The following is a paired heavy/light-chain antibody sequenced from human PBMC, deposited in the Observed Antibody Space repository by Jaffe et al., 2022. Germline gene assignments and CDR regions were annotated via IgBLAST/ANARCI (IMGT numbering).Heavy chain of an antibody. Sequence: QLQLQESGPGLVKPSETLSLTCTVSGGSISSSSYYWGWIRQPPGKGLEWIGSIYYSGSTYYNPSLKSRVTISVDTSKNQFSLKLSSVTAADTAVYYCARHTPSYSSSWYGPYCSGGSCYLNWFDPWGQGTLVTVSS. CDR2: IYYSGST. V-gene: IGHV4-39*01. D-gene: IGHD2-15*01. CDR1: GGSISSSSYY. CDR3: ARHTPSYSSSWYGPYCSGGSCYLNWFDP. J-gene: IGHJ5*02.
Light chain of an antibody. CDR3: QQYYSTPCT. CDR2: WAS. CDR1: QSVLYSSNNKNY. V-gene: IGKV4-1*01. Sequence: DIVMTQSPDSLAVSLGERATINCKSSQSVLYSSNNKNYLAWYQQKPGQPPKLLIYWASTRESGVPDRFSGSGSGTDFTLTISSLQAEDVAVYYCQQYYSTPCTFGQGTKVEIK. J-gene: IGKJ1*01.